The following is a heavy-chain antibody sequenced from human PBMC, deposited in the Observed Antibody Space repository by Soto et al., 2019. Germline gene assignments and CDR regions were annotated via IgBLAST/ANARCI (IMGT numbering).Heavy chain of an antibody. CDR1: GGSISSIIYY. V-gene: IGHV4-39*01. J-gene: IGHJ4*02. D-gene: IGHD2-2*01. CDR3: ARILGYCISTSCPDRHDY. Sequence: PSDTLCLTCTVSGGSISSIIYYWGWIRQPPGKGLEWIGSIYYSGSTYYNPSLKSRVTISVDTSKNQFSLKLSSVTAADTAVYYCARILGYCISTSCPDRHDYWGQGTLVTVSS. CDR2: IYYSGST.